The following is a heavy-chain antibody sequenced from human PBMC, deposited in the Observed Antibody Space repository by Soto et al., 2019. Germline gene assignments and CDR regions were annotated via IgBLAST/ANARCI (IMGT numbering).Heavy chain of an antibody. V-gene: IGHV4-4*02. CDR3: ARAKYYYDSSGYYHHFAY. D-gene: IGHD3-22*01. CDR2: IYHSGST. CDR1: GGSISSSNW. Sequence: SETRSLTCAVSGGSISSSNWWSWVRQPPGKGLEWIGEIYHSGSTNYNPSLKSRVTISVDKSKNQFSLKLSSVTAADTAVYYCARAKYYYDSSGYYHHFAYWGQGTLVNVS. J-gene: IGHJ4*02.